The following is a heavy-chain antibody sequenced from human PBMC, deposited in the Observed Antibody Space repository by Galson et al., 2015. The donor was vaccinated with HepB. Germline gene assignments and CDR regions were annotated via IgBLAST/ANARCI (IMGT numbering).Heavy chain of an antibody. J-gene: IGHJ4*02. V-gene: IGHV3-23*01. CDR3: AKDGEITMIVVVITPNNYFDY. D-gene: IGHD3-22*01. CDR1: GFTFSSYA. CDR2: ISGSGGST. Sequence: SLRLSCAASGFTFSSYAMSWVRQAPGEGLEWVSAISGSGGSTYYADSVKGRFTISRDNSKNTLYLQMNSLRAEDTAVYYCAKDGEITMIVVVITPNNYFDYWGQGTLVTVSS.